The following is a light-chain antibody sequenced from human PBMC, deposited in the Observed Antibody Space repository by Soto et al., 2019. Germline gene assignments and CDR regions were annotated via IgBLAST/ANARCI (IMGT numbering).Light chain of an antibody. CDR1: QSVSSNY. CDR3: QQYGSSPRT. V-gene: IGKV3-20*01. CDR2: GAF. J-gene: IGKJ1*01. Sequence: THSPRTLSLSPGERATFSFMASQSVSSNYLAWYQQKPGQAPRLLIYGAFKRATGIPDRFSGSGSGTDFTLTISRMEPEDFAVYCCQQYGSSPRTFGQGTKVDIK.